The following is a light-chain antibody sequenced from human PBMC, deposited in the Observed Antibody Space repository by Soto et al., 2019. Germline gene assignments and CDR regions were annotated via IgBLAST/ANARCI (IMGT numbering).Light chain of an antibody. CDR1: SSDVGGYNF. Sequence: QSALTQPASVSGSPGQSVTISCAGTSSDVGGYNFVSWYQQHPGKAPQLMIYDVSSRPSGVSNRFSGSKSGNTASLTISGLQAEDEADYYCSSYTSSYTYVFGTGTTVHVL. J-gene: IGLJ1*01. V-gene: IGLV2-14*03. CDR2: DVS. CDR3: SSYTSSYTYV.